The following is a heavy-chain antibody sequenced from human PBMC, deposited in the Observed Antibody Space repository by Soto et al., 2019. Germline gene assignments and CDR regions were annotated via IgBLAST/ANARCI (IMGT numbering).Heavy chain of an antibody. D-gene: IGHD2-21*01. J-gene: IGHJ5*02. CDR1: GGSLSGCY. CDR2: INHSGST. CDR3: ARLGAYYKSLDP. V-gene: IGHV4-34*01. Sequence: XXPLSLHCAVYGGSLSGCYWGWILQPPGKGLEWIGEINHSGSTNYNPSLKSRVTISVDTSKSQFSLRLTSVTAADSAVYYCARLGAYYKSLDPWGPGTLVTVSS.